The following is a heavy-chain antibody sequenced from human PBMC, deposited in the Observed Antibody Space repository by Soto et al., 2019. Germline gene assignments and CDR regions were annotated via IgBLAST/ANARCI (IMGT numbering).Heavy chain of an antibody. V-gene: IGHV4-59*01. CDR3: AREAYYDSSGSGFDY. Sequence: SETLSLTCTVSGGSISRYYWSWIRQPPGKGLEWIGYIYYSGSTNYNPSLKSRVTISVDTSKNQFSLKLSSVTAADTAVYYCAREAYYDSSGSGFDYWGQGTLVTVSS. J-gene: IGHJ4*02. CDR1: GGSISRYY. D-gene: IGHD3-22*01. CDR2: IYYSGST.